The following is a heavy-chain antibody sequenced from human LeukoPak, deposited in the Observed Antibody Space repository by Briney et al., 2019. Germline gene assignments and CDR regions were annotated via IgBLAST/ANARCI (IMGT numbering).Heavy chain of an antibody. CDR2: VNPNSGNT. CDR1: GYTFTSYD. CDR3: AREGNYDLDY. V-gene: IGHV1-18*01. J-gene: IGHJ4*02. D-gene: IGHD3-3*01. Sequence: GASVKVSCKASGYTFTSYDINWVRQATGQGLEWMGWVNPNSGNTNYAQKLQGRVTMTTDTSTSTAYMELRSLRSDDTAVYYCAREGNYDLDYWGQGTLVTVSS.